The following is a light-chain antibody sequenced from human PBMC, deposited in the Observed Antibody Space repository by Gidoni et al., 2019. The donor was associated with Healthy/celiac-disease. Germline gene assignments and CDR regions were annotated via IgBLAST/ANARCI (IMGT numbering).Light chain of an antibody. V-gene: IGLV2-11*01. Sequence: QSALTQPPSVSGSPGQPVTISCTGTSSDVGGYNYVHWYQQHPGKAPKLMIYDVSKRPSGVPDRFSGSKSGNTASLTISGLQAEDEADYYCCSYAGSYTYVFGTGTKVTVL. CDR2: DVS. CDR3: CSYAGSYTYV. CDR1: SSDVGGYNY. J-gene: IGLJ1*01.